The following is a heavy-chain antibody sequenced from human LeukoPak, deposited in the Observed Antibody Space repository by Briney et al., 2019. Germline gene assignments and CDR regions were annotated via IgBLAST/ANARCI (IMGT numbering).Heavy chain of an antibody. D-gene: IGHD6-13*01. Sequence: SQSLSLTCTVSGGSISSSSYYWGWIREPPGTGLEWIGSIYYSGITYYNPSLKSRVTISVDTSKNQFSLKLSSVTAADTAVYDCASLSIAAAGPDYWGQGTLVTVSS. J-gene: IGHJ4*02. V-gene: IGHV4-39*01. CDR1: GGSISSSSYY. CDR2: IYYSGIT. CDR3: ASLSIAAAGPDY.